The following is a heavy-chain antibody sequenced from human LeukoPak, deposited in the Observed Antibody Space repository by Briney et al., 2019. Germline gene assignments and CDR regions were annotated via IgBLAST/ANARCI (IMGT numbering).Heavy chain of an antibody. CDR2: ISSSSSYI. J-gene: IGHJ4*02. Sequence: GGSLRLSCAASGFTFTNYGMNWVRQAPGKGLEWVSSISSSSSYIYYADSVKGRFTISRDNAKNSLYLQMNSLRAEDTAVYYCARDVSVVVLSSTPTQIDYWGQGTLVTVSS. V-gene: IGHV3-21*01. CDR3: ARDVSVVVLSSTPTQIDY. D-gene: IGHD3-22*01. CDR1: GFTFTNYG.